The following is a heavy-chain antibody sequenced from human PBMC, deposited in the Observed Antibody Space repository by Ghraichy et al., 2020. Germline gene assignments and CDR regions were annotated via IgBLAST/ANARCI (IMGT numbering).Heavy chain of an antibody. CDR2: INTDWSST. J-gene: IGHJ4*02. CDR3: ARGWGNYFDY. V-gene: IGHV3-74*01. CDR1: GFTFSSYW. D-gene: IGHD3-16*01. Sequence: GESLNISCAASGFTFSSYWMHWVRQAPGKGLVWVSRINTDWSSTTYADSVKGRFTISRDNAKNTLYLQMNSLRAEDTAVYYCARGWGNYFDYWGQGTLVTVSS.